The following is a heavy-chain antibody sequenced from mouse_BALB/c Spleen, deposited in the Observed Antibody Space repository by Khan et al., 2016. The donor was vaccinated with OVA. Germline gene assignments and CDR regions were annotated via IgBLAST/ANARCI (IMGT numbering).Heavy chain of an antibody. J-gene: IGHJ3*01. CDR3: TISEYCNPFAY. D-gene: IGHD2-10*02. Sequence: QVQLQQSGAELVKPGTSVKLSCKASGYTFSSYYMYWVKQRPGQGLEWIGGINPNNGGPKFNEKFKAKATLTVDKSSSTAYMHLSSLTSEDSAVYYCTISEYCNPFAYWGQGTLVTVSP. CDR2: INPNNGGP. V-gene: IGHV1S81*02. CDR1: GYTFSSYY.